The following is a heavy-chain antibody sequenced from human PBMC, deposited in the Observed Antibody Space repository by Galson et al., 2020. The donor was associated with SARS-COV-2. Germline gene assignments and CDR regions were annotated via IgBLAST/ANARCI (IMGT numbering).Heavy chain of an antibody. Sequence: SQTLSLTCAVSGGSFKNYYWTWIRQSPGKGLQWIGEINHRGSTNYDPSPQGRVAMSVDTSKNQFSLRVSSVTAEDTAVYYCVRGAEGRRIIVVVPYYYSYMDVWGGGTAVTVSS. J-gene: IGHJ6*03. CDR3: VRGAEGRRIIVVVPYYYSYMDV. D-gene: IGHD2-2*01. V-gene: IGHV4-34*01. CDR1: GGSFKNYY. CDR2: INHRGST.